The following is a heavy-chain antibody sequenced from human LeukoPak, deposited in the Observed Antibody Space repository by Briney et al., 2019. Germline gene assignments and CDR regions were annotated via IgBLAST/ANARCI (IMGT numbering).Heavy chain of an antibody. CDR2: INPSGGST. Sequence: ASVKVSCKASGYTFTSYCMHWVRQAPGQGLEWMGIINPSGGSTSYAQKFQGRVTMTRDTSTSTSYMELRSLRSDDTAVYYCARDSPKAYYYGMDVWGQGTTVTVSS. CDR3: ARDSPKAYYYGMDV. J-gene: IGHJ6*02. V-gene: IGHV1-46*01. CDR1: GYTFTSYC.